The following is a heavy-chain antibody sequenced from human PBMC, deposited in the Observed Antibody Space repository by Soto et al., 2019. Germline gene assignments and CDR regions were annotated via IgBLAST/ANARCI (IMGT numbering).Heavy chain of an antibody. CDR1: GGSISSSSYY. CDR2: IYYSGST. Sequence: SETLSLTCTVSGGSISSSSYYWGWIRQPPGKGLELIGSIYYSGSTYYNPSLKSRVTISVDTSKNQFSLKLSSVTAADTAVYYCARRSYYYDSSGYPHPLYYFDYWGQGTLVTV. V-gene: IGHV4-39*01. CDR3: ARRSYYYDSSGYPHPLYYFDY. J-gene: IGHJ4*02. D-gene: IGHD3-22*01.